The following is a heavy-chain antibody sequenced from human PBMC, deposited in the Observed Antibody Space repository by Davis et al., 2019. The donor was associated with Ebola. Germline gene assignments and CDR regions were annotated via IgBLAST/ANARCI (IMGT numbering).Heavy chain of an antibody. Sequence: PGGSLRLSCVASGFNFNIYGMNWVRQAPGKEPEGVAQSSTSAAHISYAESVKGRFTISRDGAQSSLFLQMCSLRDEDTAVYYCARRLLISSRGGMDVWGQGTTVTVSS. J-gene: IGHJ6*02. V-gene: IGHV3-48*02. CDR2: SSTSAAHI. CDR3: ARRLLISSRGGMDV. D-gene: IGHD1-26*01. CDR1: GFNFNIYG.